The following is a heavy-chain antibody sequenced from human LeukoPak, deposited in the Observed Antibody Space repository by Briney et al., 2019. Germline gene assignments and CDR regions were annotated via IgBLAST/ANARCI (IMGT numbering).Heavy chain of an antibody. CDR1: GNSISSGDYY. Sequence: SETLSLTCTVSGNSISSGDYYWSWIRQPAGKGLEWIGRIYTSGSTTYNPSLKSRVTISGDTSENQFSLRLSSVTAADTAVYYCASQGETLLNYWGQGTLVTVSS. CDR3: ASQGETLLNY. V-gene: IGHV4-61*02. J-gene: IGHJ4*02. D-gene: IGHD3-16*01. CDR2: IYTSGST.